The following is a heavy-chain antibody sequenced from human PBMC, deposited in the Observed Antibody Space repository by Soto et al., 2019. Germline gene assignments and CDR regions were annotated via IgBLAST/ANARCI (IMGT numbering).Heavy chain of an antibody. D-gene: IGHD6-19*01. Sequence: EVQLLDSGGGLVQPGGSLRLSCAASGFTFSSSAMSWVRQAPGTGLEWVSAVSGSGGTTYYADSVRGRFTISRDNSKNTRYRQMNSVIAEDTAIYFCGKCTVDTIVTSGWCHYLDPWGQGTMITVSS. CDR2: VSGSGGTT. CDR1: GFTFSSSA. CDR3: GKCTVDTIVTSGWCHYLDP. J-gene: IGHJ5*02. V-gene: IGHV3-23*01.